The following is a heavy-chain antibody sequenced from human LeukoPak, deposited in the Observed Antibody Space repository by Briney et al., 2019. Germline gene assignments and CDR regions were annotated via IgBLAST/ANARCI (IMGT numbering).Heavy chain of an antibody. V-gene: IGHV3-48*01. CDR1: GFTFSSYS. Sequence: PGGSLRLSYAASGFTFSSYSMNWVRQAPGKGLEWVSYISSSSSTIYYADSVKGRFTISRDNAKNSLYLQMNSLRAEDTAVYYCASAPGGYRSYWGQGTLVTVSS. CDR2: ISSSSSTI. D-gene: IGHD3-16*02. J-gene: IGHJ4*02. CDR3: ASAPGGYRSY.